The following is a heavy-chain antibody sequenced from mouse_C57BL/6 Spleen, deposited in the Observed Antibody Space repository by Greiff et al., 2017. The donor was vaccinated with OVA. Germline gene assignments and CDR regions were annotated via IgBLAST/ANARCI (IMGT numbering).Heavy chain of an antibody. Sequence: VQLQQPGAELVMPGASVKLSCKASGYTFTSYWMHWVKQRPGQGLEWIGEIDPSDSYTNYNQKFKGKSTLTVDKSSSTAYMQLSSLTSEDSAVYYCARVLRLLYAMDYWGQGTSVTVSS. CDR1: GYTFTSYW. D-gene: IGHD2-4*01. CDR2: IDPSDSYT. V-gene: IGHV1-69*01. CDR3: ARVLRLLYAMDY. J-gene: IGHJ4*01.